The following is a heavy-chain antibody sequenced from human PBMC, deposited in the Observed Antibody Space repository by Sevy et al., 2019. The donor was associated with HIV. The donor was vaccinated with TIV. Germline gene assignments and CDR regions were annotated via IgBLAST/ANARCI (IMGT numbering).Heavy chain of an antibody. Sequence: GGSLRLSCAASGFSFNTYTFYWVRQAPGEGLEWISSISSSGVYEYYADSVRGRFTISRDNAKNSLSLQMNGLRVEDTGVYYVARVPDSGGRGRADYWGQGTRVTVSS. CDR3: ARVPDSGGRGRADY. CDR1: GFSFNTYT. V-gene: IGHV3-21*01. J-gene: IGHJ4*02. CDR2: ISSSGVYE. D-gene: IGHD1-26*01.